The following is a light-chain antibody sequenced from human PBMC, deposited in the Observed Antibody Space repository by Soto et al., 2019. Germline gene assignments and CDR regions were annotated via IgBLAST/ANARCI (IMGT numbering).Light chain of an antibody. Sequence: QSVLTQPRSVSGSPGQSVTISCTGTSSDVGGYNYVTGYQQYPGKAPKVMIYDVKTRPSGVPDRFSASKSGNTASLTISGLQAEDEADYYCCSYAGDYTFVFGTGTKLTVL. CDR1: SSDVGGYNY. CDR2: DVK. CDR3: CSYAGDYTFV. J-gene: IGLJ1*01. V-gene: IGLV2-11*01.